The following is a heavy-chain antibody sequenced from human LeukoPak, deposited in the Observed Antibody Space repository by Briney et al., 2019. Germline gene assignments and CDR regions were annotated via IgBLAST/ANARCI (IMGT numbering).Heavy chain of an antibody. CDR3: ARGPFKTIFGVVQSWFDP. J-gene: IGHJ5*02. V-gene: IGHV4-34*01. CDR2: INHSGST. CDR1: GGSFSGYY. Sequence: SETLSLTCAVYGGSFSGYYWSWIRQPPGKGLEWIGEINHSGSTNYNPYLKSRVTISVDTSKNQFSLKLSSVTAADTAVYYCARGPFKTIFGVVQSWFDPWGQGTLVTVSS. D-gene: IGHD3-3*01.